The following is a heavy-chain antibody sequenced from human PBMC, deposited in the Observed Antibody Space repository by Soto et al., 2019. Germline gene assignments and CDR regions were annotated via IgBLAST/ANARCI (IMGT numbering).Heavy chain of an antibody. J-gene: IGHJ5*02. D-gene: IGHD6-19*01. CDR2: IIPIFGTA. Sequence: SVKVSCKASGGTFSSYAISWVRQAPGQGLEWMGGIIPIFGTANYAQKFQGRVTITADESTSTAYMELSSLRSEDTAVYYCARIAVAGTLWNWFDPWGQGILVTVAS. V-gene: IGHV1-69*13. CDR3: ARIAVAGTLWNWFDP. CDR1: GGTFSSYA.